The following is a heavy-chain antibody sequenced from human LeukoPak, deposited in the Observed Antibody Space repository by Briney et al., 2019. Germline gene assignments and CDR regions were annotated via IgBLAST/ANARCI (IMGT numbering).Heavy chain of an antibody. Sequence: ASVKVSCKASGGTFSSYAISWVRQAPGQGLEWMGGIIPIFGTPNYAQKFQGRVTITTDESTSTAYMELSSLRSEDTAVYYCARGAGNTIFGVVIISSYFDPWGQGTLVTVSS. V-gene: IGHV1-69*05. CDR3: ARGAGNTIFGVVIISSYFDP. J-gene: IGHJ4*02. CDR2: IIPIFGTP. D-gene: IGHD3-3*01. CDR1: GGTFSSYA.